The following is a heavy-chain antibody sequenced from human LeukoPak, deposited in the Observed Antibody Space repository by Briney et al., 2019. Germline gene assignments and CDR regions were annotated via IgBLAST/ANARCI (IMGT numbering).Heavy chain of an antibody. V-gene: IGHV3-74*01. D-gene: IGHD3-9*01. CDR3: TRDLMDYDVSTGLHHYYMDV. Sequence: QSGGSLRLSCVASGFTFSSYWMHWVRQDPRKGPVWVSRINGDGRNINYADSVRGRFTISRDNAKNTLYLQMNTLRVEDTAVYYCTRDLMDYDVSTGLHHYYMDVWGQGTTVTVSS. CDR2: INGDGRNI. J-gene: IGHJ6*02. CDR1: GFTFSSYW.